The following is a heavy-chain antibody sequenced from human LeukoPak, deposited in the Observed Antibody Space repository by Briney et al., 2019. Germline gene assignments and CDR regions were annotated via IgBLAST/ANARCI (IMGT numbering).Heavy chain of an antibody. CDR1: GGSIRSYT. Sequence: SETLFLTCTVSGGSIRSYTWSWIRQPAGKGLEWIGRIYASGSTNYNPSLQGRVTMSVDTSRGQFFLMVHSVTAADTAVYYCAGGVVVATAFAYWGQGTVVTASS. D-gene: IGHD1-26*01. J-gene: IGHJ4*02. V-gene: IGHV4-4*07. CDR2: IYASGST. CDR3: AGGVVVATAFAY.